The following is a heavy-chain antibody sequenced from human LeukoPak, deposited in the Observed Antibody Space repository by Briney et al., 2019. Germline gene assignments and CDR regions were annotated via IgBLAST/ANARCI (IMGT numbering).Heavy chain of an antibody. J-gene: IGHJ2*01. CDR2: INPNNGGT. D-gene: IGHD3-10*01. Sequence: GASVKVSCKASGYTFTGYYMHWVRQAPGQGLEWMGWINPNNGGTKYAQKFQDRVTMTRDTSINTAYMELSSLRSDDTAVYYCATNLWSRGGDYWYFDLWGRGTLVTVSS. CDR3: ATNLWSRGGDYWYFDL. V-gene: IGHV1-2*02. CDR1: GYTFTGYY.